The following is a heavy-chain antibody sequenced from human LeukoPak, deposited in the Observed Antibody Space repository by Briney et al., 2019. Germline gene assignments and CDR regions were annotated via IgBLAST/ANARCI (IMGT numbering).Heavy chain of an antibody. CDR2: IRSKARSYTT. J-gene: IGHJ4*02. CDR1: GFTFSDQY. V-gene: IGHV3-72*01. D-gene: IGHD2-21*02. CDR3: ARLGVGVTTDY. Sequence: GGSLRLSCAASGFTFSDQYMDWVRQAPGKGLEWVGRIRSKARSYTTEYAASVKGRFTISRDDSQNSLYLQMNSLKTEDTAVYYCARLGVGVTTDYWGQGTLVTVSS.